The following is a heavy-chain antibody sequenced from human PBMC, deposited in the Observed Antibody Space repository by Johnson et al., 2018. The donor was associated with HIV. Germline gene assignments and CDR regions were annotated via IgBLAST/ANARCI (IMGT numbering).Heavy chain of an antibody. V-gene: IGHV3-30-3*01. J-gene: IGHJ3*02. CDR3: ARDRLLWFRELWPHDAFDI. D-gene: IGHD3-10*01. CDR2: ISFDGGAI. Sequence: QVQLVESGGGLVKPGGSLRLSCSASGFSFNDYAMHWVRQAPGKGLEWVAVISFDGGAIYYADSVEGRFTISRDNSRDTLSLQMNSLRVEDTALYYCARDRLLWFRELWPHDAFDIWGQGTMVTVSS. CDR1: GFSFNDYA.